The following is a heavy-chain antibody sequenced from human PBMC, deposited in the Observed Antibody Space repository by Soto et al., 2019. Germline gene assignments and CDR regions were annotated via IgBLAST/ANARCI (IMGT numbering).Heavy chain of an antibody. J-gene: IGHJ4*01. Sequence: DSVKVSCKSSGYIFTSYYIHWVRQAPGQGLEWMGWINPFDGSRMFAQSFQGRVTMTRDTSTSTVYMEVSSLRSEDTAVYYCSRVDPGETSPFDHWG. CDR3: SRVDPGETSPFDH. CDR1: GYIFTSYY. V-gene: IGHV1-46*03. CDR2: INPFDGSR. D-gene: IGHD3-10*01.